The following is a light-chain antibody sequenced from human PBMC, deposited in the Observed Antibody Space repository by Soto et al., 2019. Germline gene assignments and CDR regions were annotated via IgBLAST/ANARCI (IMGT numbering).Light chain of an antibody. J-gene: IGLJ2*01. CDR2: EVT. CDR3: SSYTDSSTLVV. V-gene: IGLV2-14*01. CDR1: NSDVGSYNY. Sequence: QAVVTQPASVSGSPGQSITISCTGTNSDVGSYNYVSWYQHHPGKAPKLIIYEVTNRPSGVSNRFSGSKSGNTASLTISGLQTEDEAHYYCSSYTDSSTLVVFGGGTKLTVL.